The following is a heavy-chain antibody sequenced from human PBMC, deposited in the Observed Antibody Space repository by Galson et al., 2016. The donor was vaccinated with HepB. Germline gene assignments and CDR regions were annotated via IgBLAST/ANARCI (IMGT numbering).Heavy chain of an antibody. Sequence: SLRLSCAASGFRFSYYGMHWVRQAPGKGLEWVASISYDGSLKYYADSVKGRFTISRDNSKNTLYLHMSGLRAEDTAVYYCATENPGIAVAALDYWGQGTLVTVSS. J-gene: IGHJ4*02. CDR1: GFRFSYYG. CDR3: ATENPGIAVAALDY. V-gene: IGHV3-30*03. CDR2: ISYDGSLK. D-gene: IGHD6-19*01.